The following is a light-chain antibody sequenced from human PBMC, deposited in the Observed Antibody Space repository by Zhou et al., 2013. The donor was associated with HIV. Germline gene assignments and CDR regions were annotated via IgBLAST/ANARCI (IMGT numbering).Light chain of an antibody. CDR2: AAS. Sequence: DIQMTQSPSSVSASVGDRITITCRASQGISKWLAWYQQKPGKAPQLLISAASTLQSGVPSRFSGGGSGTDYTLTISSLQPEDSATYFCQQAKIFPITFGQGTRLEIK. V-gene: IGKV1-12*01. J-gene: IGKJ5*01. CDR1: QGISKW. CDR3: QQAKIFPIT.